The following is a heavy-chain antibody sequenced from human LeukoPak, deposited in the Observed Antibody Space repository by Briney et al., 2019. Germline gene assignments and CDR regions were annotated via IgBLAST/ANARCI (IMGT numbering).Heavy chain of an antibody. Sequence: VSVKVSCKASGYTFTSYGISWVRQAPGQGLEWMGWISAYNGNTNYAQKLQGRVTMTTDTSTSTAYMELRSLRSGDTAVYYCARAKENYYDSSDAFDIWGQGTMVTVSS. CDR2: ISAYNGNT. D-gene: IGHD3-22*01. CDR3: ARAKENYYDSSDAFDI. V-gene: IGHV1-18*01. J-gene: IGHJ3*02. CDR1: GYTFTSYG.